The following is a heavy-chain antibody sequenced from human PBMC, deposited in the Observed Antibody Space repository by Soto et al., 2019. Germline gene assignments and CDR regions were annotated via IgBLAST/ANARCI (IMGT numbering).Heavy chain of an antibody. Sequence: ASVKVSCKASGYTSTSYDINWVRQATGQGLGWMGWMSPNSGYTGCAQKFQGRVTMTRNTSISTAYMELSSLRSGDTAVYYCARGVNDFGVVTLDYWGQGALVTVSS. D-gene: IGHD3-3*01. V-gene: IGHV1-8*01. J-gene: IGHJ4*02. CDR3: ARGVNDFGVVTLDY. CDR2: MSPNSGYT. CDR1: GYTSTSYD.